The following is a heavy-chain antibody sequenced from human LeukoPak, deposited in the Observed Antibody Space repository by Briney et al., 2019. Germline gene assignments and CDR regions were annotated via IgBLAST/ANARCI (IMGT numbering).Heavy chain of an antibody. CDR2: IYYSGST. CDR3: ARDARSCGGDCYAWFDP. V-gene: IGHV4-31*03. D-gene: IGHD2-21*02. Sequence: SETLSLTCTVSGGSISSGGYYWSWIRQHPGTGLEWIGYIYYSGSTYYNPSLKSRVTISVDTSKNQFSLKLSSVTAADTAVYYCARDARSCGGDCYAWFDPWGQGTLVTVSS. CDR1: GGSISSGGYY. J-gene: IGHJ5*02.